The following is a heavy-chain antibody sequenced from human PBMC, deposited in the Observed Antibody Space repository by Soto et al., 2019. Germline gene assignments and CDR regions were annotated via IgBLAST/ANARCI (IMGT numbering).Heavy chain of an antibody. D-gene: IGHD3-10*01. CDR2: IKSKTDGGTT. Sequence: GGSLRLSCAASGFTFSNAWMSWVRQAPGKGLEWVGRIKSKTDGGTTDYAAPVKGRFTISRDDSKNTLYLQMNSLKTEDTAVYYCTTFPPVRGVIMAYDAFDIWGQGTMVTVSS. J-gene: IGHJ3*02. V-gene: IGHV3-15*01. CDR1: GFTFSNAW. CDR3: TTFPPVRGVIMAYDAFDI.